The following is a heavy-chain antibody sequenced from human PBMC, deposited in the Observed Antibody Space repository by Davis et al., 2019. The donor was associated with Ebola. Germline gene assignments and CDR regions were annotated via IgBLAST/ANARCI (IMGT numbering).Heavy chain of an antibody. Sequence: PGGSLRLSCAASGFTFSSYGMHWVRQAPGKGLEWVAVIWYDGSNKYYADSVKGRFTISRDNSKNTLYLQMNSLRAEDTAVYYCARVAATSNYFDYWGQGTLVTVSS. CDR2: IWYDGSNK. J-gene: IGHJ4*02. V-gene: IGHV3-33*01. CDR3: ARVAATSNYFDY. CDR1: GFTFSSYG. D-gene: IGHD6-25*01.